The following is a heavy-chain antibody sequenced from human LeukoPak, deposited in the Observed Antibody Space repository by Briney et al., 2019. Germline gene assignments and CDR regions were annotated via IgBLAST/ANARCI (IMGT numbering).Heavy chain of an antibody. J-gene: IGHJ4*02. V-gene: IGHV3-53*05. CDR3: AISFPCVWGSPRMYYFDY. D-gene: IGHD3-16*01. CDR2: IYSGGST. CDR1: GFTVSSNY. Sequence: GGSLRLSRAASGFTVSSNYMSWVRQAPGKGREWVSVIYSGGSTYYADPAQGRFTIPRDNTKNTLYLQMNSLRAEDTAVYYCAISFPCVWGSPRMYYFDYWGQGTLVTVSS.